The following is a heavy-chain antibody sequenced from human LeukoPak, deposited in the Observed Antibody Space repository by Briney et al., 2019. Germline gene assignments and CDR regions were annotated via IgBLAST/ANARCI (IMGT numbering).Heavy chain of an antibody. V-gene: IGHV1-69*13. J-gene: IGHJ6*03. Sequence: ASVKVSCKASGGTFSSYAISWVRQAPGQGLEWMGGIIPIFGTANYAQKFQGRVTITADESTSTAYMELSSLRSEDTAVYYCARDRGAVGRHFDWAEVYYYMDVWGKGTTVTVSS. D-gene: IGHD3-9*01. CDR1: GGTFSSYA. CDR3: ARDRGAVGRHFDWAEVYYYMDV. CDR2: IIPIFGTA.